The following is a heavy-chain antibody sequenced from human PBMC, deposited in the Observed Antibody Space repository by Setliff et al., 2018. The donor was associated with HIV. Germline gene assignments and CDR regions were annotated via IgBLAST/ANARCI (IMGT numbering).Heavy chain of an antibody. D-gene: IGHD2-21*02. V-gene: IGHV4-4*09. CDR3: ARHRPTGTDHWYFDL. Sequence: SETLSLTCVVSDDSFSSYYWSWIRQPPGKGLEWIGNIYSSGSTNYNPSLKSRVTISVDASKNQFFLQLISVTAADTAVYYCARHRPTGTDHWYFDLWGRGTLVTVSS. J-gene: IGHJ2*01. CDR2: IYSSGST. CDR1: DDSFSSYY.